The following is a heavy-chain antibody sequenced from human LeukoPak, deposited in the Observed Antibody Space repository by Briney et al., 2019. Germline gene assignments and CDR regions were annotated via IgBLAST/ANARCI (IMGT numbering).Heavy chain of an antibody. Sequence: QPGGSLRLSCAASGFTFSSYAMSWVRQAPGKGLEWVSAISGSGGSTYYADSVKGRFTISRDNSKNTLYLQMNSLRAEDTAVYYCAKGGGKLWFGEYYYYMDVWGKGTTVTISS. CDR3: AKGGGKLWFGEYYYYMDV. CDR2: ISGSGGST. V-gene: IGHV3-23*01. CDR1: GFTFSSYA. J-gene: IGHJ6*03. D-gene: IGHD3-10*01.